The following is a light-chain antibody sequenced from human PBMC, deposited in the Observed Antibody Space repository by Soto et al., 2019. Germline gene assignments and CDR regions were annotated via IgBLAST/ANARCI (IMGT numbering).Light chain of an antibody. CDR2: EVT. J-gene: IGLJ1*01. CDR3: SSYTGGIPYYG. CDR1: SSDVGGYDY. Sequence: QSVLTQPPSASGSPGQSVTISCTGTSSDVGGYDYVSWYQQHPGKAPKLMIYEVTIRPSGVSDRFSGSKSGNTASLTVSGLQAEDEADYFCSSYTGGIPYYGFGTGTKVTVL. V-gene: IGLV2-8*01.